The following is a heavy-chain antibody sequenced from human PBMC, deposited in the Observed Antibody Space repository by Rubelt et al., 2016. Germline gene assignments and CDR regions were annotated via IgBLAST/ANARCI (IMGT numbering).Heavy chain of an antibody. CDR3: ARDQGHITMIVVDGGDAFDI. J-gene: IGHJ3*02. D-gene: IGHD3-22*01. CDR1: GFTFSSYG. Sequence: QVQLVESGGGVVQPGRSLRLSCAASGFTFSSYGMHWVCQAPGKGLEWVAVIWYDGSNKYYADSVKGRFTISRDNSKNTLYLQMNSLRAEDTAVYYCARDQGHITMIVVDGGDAFDIWGQGTMVTVSS. V-gene: IGHV3-33*01. CDR2: IWYDGSNK.